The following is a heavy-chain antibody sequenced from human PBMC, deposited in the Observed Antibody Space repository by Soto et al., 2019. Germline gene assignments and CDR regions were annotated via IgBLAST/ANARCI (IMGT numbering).Heavy chain of an antibody. CDR1: GFTFSSYW. V-gene: IGHV3-74*01. J-gene: IGHJ4*02. CDR3: ARPTMTKTLSGDY. D-gene: IGHD3-22*01. CDR2: INSDGSST. Sequence: EVQLVESGGGLVQPGGSLRLSRAASGFTFSSYWMHWVRQASGKGLVWVSRINSDGSSTSYADSVKGRFTISRDNAKNTLYLQMNSLRAEDTAVYYCARPTMTKTLSGDYWGQGTLVTVSS.